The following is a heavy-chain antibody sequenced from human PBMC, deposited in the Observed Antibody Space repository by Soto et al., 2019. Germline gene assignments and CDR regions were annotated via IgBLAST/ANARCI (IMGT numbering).Heavy chain of an antibody. CDR3: ARTYGSGSYYYYYGMDV. CDR1: GYTFTSYC. J-gene: IGHJ6*02. Sequence: ASVKVSCKASGYTFTSYCISWVRQAPGQGLEWMGWISAYNGNTNYAQKLQGRVTMTTDTSTSTAYMELRSLRSDDTAVYYCARTYGSGSYYYYYGMDVWGQGTTVTVSS. CDR2: ISAYNGNT. V-gene: IGHV1-18*04. D-gene: IGHD3-10*01.